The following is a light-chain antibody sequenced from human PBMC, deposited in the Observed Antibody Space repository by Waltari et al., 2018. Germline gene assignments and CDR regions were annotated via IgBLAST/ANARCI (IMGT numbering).Light chain of an antibody. J-gene: IGLJ2*01. CDR3: SSYTNSRTTI. CDR2: YVT. Sequence: QSALTQPASVSGSPGQSIAISCTGTGSDIGGYNYVSWYQQYPGRAPKLIIYYVTRWPSVVSNCFIGSKSCVTASLTISGLQAEDEADYYCSSYTNSRTTIFGGGTRVTVL. CDR1: GSDIGGYNY. V-gene: IGLV2-14*03.